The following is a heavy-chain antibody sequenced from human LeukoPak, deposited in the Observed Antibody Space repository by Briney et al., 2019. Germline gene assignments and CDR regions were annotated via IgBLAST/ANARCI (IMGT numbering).Heavy chain of an antibody. J-gene: IGHJ4*02. Sequence: PSETLSLTCAVYGGSFSGYYWSWIRQPPGKGLEWIGEINHGGSTNYTPSLKSRVTISVDTSKNQFSLKLSSVTAADTAVYYCGGCIAVANCDYWGQGTLVTVSS. CDR3: GGCIAVANCDY. V-gene: IGHV4-34*01. CDR2: INHGGST. D-gene: IGHD6-19*01. CDR1: GGSFSGYY.